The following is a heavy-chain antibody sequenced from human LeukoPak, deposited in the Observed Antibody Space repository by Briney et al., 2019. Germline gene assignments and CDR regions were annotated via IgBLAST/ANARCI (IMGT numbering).Heavy chain of an antibody. CDR3: VREQARAGSFDY. Sequence: GGSLRLSCVVSGFTFSSHSVNWVRQAPGKGLEWVLSITTSNYIFYAESVKGRFTISRDNAKNSLYLQMTSLRAEDTAVYYCVREQARAGSFDYWGQGTLVPVSS. J-gene: IGHJ4*02. CDR1: GFTFSSHS. CDR2: ITTSNYI. D-gene: IGHD6-19*01. V-gene: IGHV3-21*01.